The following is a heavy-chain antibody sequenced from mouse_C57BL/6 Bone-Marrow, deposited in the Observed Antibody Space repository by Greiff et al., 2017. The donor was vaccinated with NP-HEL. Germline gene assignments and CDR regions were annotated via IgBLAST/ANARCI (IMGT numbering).Heavy chain of an antibody. CDR3: TRPHFDY. Sequence: EVQLQQSGTVLARPGASVKMSCKTSGYTFTSYWMHWVKQRPGQGLEWIGAIYPGNSDTSYNQKFKGKVKLTAVTSGSTAYMEISSLTNEDTTVYYYTRPHFDYWGQGTTLTVSS. V-gene: IGHV1-5*01. CDR1: GYTFTSYW. CDR2: IYPGNSDT. J-gene: IGHJ2*01.